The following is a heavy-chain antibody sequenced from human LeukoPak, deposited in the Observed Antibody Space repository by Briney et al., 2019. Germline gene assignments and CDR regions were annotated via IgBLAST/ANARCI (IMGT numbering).Heavy chain of an antibody. Sequence: GESLRLSCAASGFTFSSYAIHWVRQAPGKGLQWVAVISYDGGHKDYANSVKGRFTISRDNSKNTLYLQMNSLRAEDTAVYYCARVRVRAVLITYYYYSMDVWGQGTTVTVSS. CDR2: ISYDGGHK. CDR3: ARVRVRAVLITYYYYSMDV. J-gene: IGHJ6*02. D-gene: IGHD3-10*01. V-gene: IGHV3-30*04. CDR1: GFTFSSYA.